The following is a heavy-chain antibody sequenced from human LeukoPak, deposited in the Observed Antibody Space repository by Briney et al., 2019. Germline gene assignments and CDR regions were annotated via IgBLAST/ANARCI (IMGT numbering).Heavy chain of an antibody. Sequence: PSETLSLTCAVSGGSISSSDWWSWVRQSPGKGLEWIGEIFHSGYTNYNPSLKSRVTISVDKSKNQFSLKLSSVTAADTAVYYCASLMTTVTTFDYWGQGTLVTVSS. D-gene: IGHD4-17*01. CDR2: IFHSGYT. CDR3: ASLMTTVTTFDY. V-gene: IGHV4-4*02. CDR1: GGSISSSDW. J-gene: IGHJ4*02.